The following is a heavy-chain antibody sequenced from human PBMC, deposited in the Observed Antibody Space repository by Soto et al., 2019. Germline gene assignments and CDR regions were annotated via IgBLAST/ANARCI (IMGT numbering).Heavy chain of an antibody. CDR3: TSDSFNTVTPIRFDY. D-gene: IGHD4-4*01. CDR2: VKRQTHGGTT. CDR1: GFTFSNAW. V-gene: IGHV3-15*07. J-gene: IGHJ4*01. Sequence: GGSLRLSCAASGFTFSNAWINWVRHAPGKGLERDGRVKRQTHGGTTDFTASVKGRFAISRDDSISMAYMRMRSLKIEDKAMKYCTSDSFNTVTPIRFDYWGHGTLVTVSS.